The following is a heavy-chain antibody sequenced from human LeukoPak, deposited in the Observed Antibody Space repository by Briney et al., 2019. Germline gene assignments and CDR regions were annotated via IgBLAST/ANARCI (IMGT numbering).Heavy chain of an antibody. CDR3: ARRALRLGELYYFDY. J-gene: IGHJ4*02. Sequence: ASVKVSCKASGGTFSSYAISWVRQAPGQGLEWMGRIIPIFGTANYAQKFQGRVTITTDESTSTAYMELSSLRSEDTAVYYCARRALRLGELYYFDYWGQGTLVTVSS. D-gene: IGHD3-16*01. CDR1: GGTFSSYA. CDR2: IIPIFGTA. V-gene: IGHV1-69*05.